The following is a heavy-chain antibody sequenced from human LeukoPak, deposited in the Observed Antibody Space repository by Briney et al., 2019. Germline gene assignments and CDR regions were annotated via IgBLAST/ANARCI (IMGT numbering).Heavy chain of an antibody. D-gene: IGHD1-26*01. CDR2: IYYSGGT. Sequence: SETLSLTCTASGGSISSYYWSWIRQPPGKGLEWIGYIYYSGGTNYNPSLKSRVTISVDTSKNQFSLKLSSVTAADTAVYYCARAVRVGASNWFDPWGQGTLVTVSS. V-gene: IGHV4-59*01. CDR1: GGSISSYY. J-gene: IGHJ5*02. CDR3: ARAVRVGASNWFDP.